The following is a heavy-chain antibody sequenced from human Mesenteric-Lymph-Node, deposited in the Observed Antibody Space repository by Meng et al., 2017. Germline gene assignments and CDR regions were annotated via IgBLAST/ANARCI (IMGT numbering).Heavy chain of an antibody. V-gene: IGHV4-34*01. Sequence: QGQLRQWGAGLLKPSDTLSLPCAVDGGSFSGYYWSWIRQPPGKGLEWIGEIYHSGSTNYNPSLKSRVTISVDKSKNQFSLKLSSVTAADTAVYYCASGRKYCSSTSCYGQFDYWGQGTLVTVSS. J-gene: IGHJ4*02. D-gene: IGHD2-2*01. CDR2: IYHSGST. CDR3: ASGRKYCSSTSCYGQFDY. CDR1: GGSFSGYY.